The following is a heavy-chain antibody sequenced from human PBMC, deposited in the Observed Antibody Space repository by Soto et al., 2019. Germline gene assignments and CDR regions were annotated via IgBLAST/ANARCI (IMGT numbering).Heavy chain of an antibody. D-gene: IGHD3-22*01. Sequence: GGSLRLSCAASGFTFSSYAMSWVRQAPGKGLEWVSAISGSGGSTYYADSVKGRFTISRDNSKNTLYLQMNSLRAEDTAVYYCAKVKYYYDSSSLDYWGQGTLVTVSS. J-gene: IGHJ4*02. CDR2: ISGSGGST. V-gene: IGHV3-23*01. CDR3: AKVKYYYDSSSLDY. CDR1: GFTFSSYA.